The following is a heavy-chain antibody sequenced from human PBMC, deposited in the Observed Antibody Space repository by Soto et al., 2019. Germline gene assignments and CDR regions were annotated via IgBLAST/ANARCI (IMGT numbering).Heavy chain of an antibody. V-gene: IGHV4-4*02. CDR2: IYHSGSS. CDR1: SDSISKDNW. Sequence: PSDPLSVACADTSDSISKDNWRSSAGQPRGKGLEWIGEIYHSGSSNYNPSLKSRVTMSVDKSKNQLSLKLSSVTAADTAVYYCAREKTPMSPHYFYYVMDVWGQGTTVTVS. CDR3: AREKTPMSPHYFYYVMDV. J-gene: IGHJ6*02. D-gene: IGHD3-9*01.